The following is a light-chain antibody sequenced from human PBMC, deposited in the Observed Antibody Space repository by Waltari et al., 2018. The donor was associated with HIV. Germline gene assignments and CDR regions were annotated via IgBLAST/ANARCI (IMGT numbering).Light chain of an antibody. CDR2: DAS. V-gene: IGKV3-15*01. J-gene: IGKJ2*01. CDR1: QSVSSN. CDR3: QQYSNWPYT. Sequence: VMTKSPPPLSVSPGERATLSCRASQSVSSNLAWYQQKPGQAPRLLIYDASTRATGIPARFSGSGSGTDFTLTISSLHSEDFAVYYCQQYSNWPYTFGQGTKLDIK.